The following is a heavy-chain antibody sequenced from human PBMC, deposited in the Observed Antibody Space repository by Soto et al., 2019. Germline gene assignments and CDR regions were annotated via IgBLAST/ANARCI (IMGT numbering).Heavy chain of an antibody. CDR1: GGTFSSYA. CDR2: IIPIFGTA. D-gene: IGHD6-19*01. J-gene: IGHJ5*02. V-gene: IGHV1-69*13. Sequence: GASVKVSCKASGGTFSSYAISWVRQAPGQGLEWMGGIIPIFGTANYAQKFQGRVTITADESTSTAYMELSSLRSEDTAVYYCASGTGVSGTHWFDPWGQGTLVTVSS. CDR3: ASGTGVSGTHWFDP.